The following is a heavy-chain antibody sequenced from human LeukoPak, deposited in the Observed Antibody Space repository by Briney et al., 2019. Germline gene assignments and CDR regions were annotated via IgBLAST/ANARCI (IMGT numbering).Heavy chain of an antibody. CDR2: ISYDGSNK. CDR1: GFTFSSYG. Sequence: GRSLRPSCAASGFTFSSYGMHWVRQAPGKGLEWVAVISYDGSNKYYADSVKGRFTISRDNSKNTLYLQMNSLRAEDTAVYYCAKVRYGGYYYYFDYWGQGTLVTVSS. V-gene: IGHV3-30*18. D-gene: IGHD5-12*01. CDR3: AKVRYGGYYYYFDY. J-gene: IGHJ4*02.